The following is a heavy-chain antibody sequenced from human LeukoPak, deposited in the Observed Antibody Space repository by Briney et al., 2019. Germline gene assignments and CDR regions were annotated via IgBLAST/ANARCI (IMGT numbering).Heavy chain of an antibody. D-gene: IGHD3-10*01. CDR2: ISAYNGNT. V-gene: IGHV1-18*01. CDR3: ARWTGVYFDY. J-gene: IGHJ4*02. CDR1: GYTFTSYG. Sequence: GASVKVSCKASGYTFTSYGISWVRQAPGQGLEWMGWISAYNGNTNYAQKFQGRVTMTRDTSISTAYMELSRLRSDDTAVYYCARWTGVYFDYWGQGTLVTVSS.